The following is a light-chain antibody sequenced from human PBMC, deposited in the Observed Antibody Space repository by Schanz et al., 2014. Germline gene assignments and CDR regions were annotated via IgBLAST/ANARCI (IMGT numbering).Light chain of an antibody. V-gene: IGKV1-33*01. CDR2: DAS. Sequence: DIQMTQSPSATSASVGDRVTIACRASQGITSWLAWYQQKPGKAPKLLIYDASNLETGVPSRFSGSGSGTDFTFTISSLQPEDIATYYCQHYANLPLTFGGGTKVEIK. CDR3: QHYANLPLT. J-gene: IGKJ4*01. CDR1: QGITSW.